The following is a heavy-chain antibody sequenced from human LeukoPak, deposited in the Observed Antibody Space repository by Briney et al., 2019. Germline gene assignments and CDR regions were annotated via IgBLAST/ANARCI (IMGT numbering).Heavy chain of an antibody. V-gene: IGHV3-23*01. D-gene: IGHD3-22*01. J-gene: IGHJ5*02. CDR1: GFTFSSYA. CDR2: ISGSGGST. Sequence: GGPLRLSCAASGFTFSSYAMSWVRQAPGKGLEWVSAISGSGGSTYYADSGKGRFTISRDNSKNTLYLQMNSLRAEDTAVYYCAKDSTPTYYDSSGYYDPWGQGTLVTVSS. CDR3: AKDSTPTYYDSSGYYDP.